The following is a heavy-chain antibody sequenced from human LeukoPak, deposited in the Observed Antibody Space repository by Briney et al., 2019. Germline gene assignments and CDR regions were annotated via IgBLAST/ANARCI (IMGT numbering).Heavy chain of an antibody. J-gene: IGHJ6*03. CDR1: GFTFSSYA. Sequence: PGGSLRLSCAASGFTFSSYAMHWDRQAPGKGLEWVAVISYDGSNKYYADSVKGRFTISRDNSKNTLYLQMNSLRAEDTAVYYCARARGITIFGVVIDYYYMDVWGKGTTVTVSS. CDR2: ISYDGSNK. D-gene: IGHD3-3*01. V-gene: IGHV3-30*01. CDR3: ARARGITIFGVVIDYYYMDV.